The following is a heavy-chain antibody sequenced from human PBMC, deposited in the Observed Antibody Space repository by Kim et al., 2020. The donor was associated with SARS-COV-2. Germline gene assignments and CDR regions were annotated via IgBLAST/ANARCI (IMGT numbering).Heavy chain of an antibody. CDR1: GGSFSSYY. Sequence: SETLSLTCAVYGGSFSSYYWSWIRQPPGKGLEWIGEINHSGSTNYNPSLKSRITISIYTSKNKFHLKLSSVTAADTAVYYCASANLVVVPAALKYYYYG. D-gene: IGHD2-2*01. CDR2: INHSGST. CDR3: ASANLVVVPAALKYYYYG. V-gene: IGHV4-34*01. J-gene: IGHJ6*01.